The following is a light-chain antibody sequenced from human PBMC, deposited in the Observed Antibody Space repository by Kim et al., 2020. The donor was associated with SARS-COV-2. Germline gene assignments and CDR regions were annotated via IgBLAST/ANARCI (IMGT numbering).Light chain of an antibody. J-gene: IGLJ3*02. CDR3: QTWGTGQNWV. Sequence: QLVLTQSPSASASLGASVKLTCTLSSGHSSYAIAWHQQQPEKGPRYLMKLNSDGSHSKGDGIPDRFSGSSSGAERYLTISSLQSEDEADYYCQTWGTGQNWVFGGGTQLTVL. V-gene: IGLV4-69*01. CDR2: LNSDGSH. CDR1: SGHSSYA.